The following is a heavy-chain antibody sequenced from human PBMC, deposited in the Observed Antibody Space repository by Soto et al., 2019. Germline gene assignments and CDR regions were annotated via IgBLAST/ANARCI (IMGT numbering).Heavy chain of an antibody. CDR3: ARAGYSSSREKTKPVDY. V-gene: IGHV1-3*01. CDR1: GYTFTSYA. D-gene: IGHD6-13*01. J-gene: IGHJ4*02. CDR2: INAGNGNT. Sequence: ASVKVSCKASGYTFTSYAMHWVRQAPGQRLEWMGWINAGNGNTKYSQKFQGRVTITRDTSASTAYMELSSLRSEDTAVYYCARAGYSSSREKTKPVDYWGQGTLVTVSS.